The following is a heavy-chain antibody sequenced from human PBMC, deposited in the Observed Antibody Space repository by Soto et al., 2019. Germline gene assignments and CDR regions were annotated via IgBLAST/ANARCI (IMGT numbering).Heavy chain of an antibody. D-gene: IGHD3-3*01. CDR1: GDTFNKYA. J-gene: IGHJ4*02. CDR3: ARGARFLEWLSFDH. V-gene: IGHV1-69*12. Sequence: QVQLEQSGAEVKTLGSSVKVSCKASGDTFNKYAISWVRQAPVQGLEWMGGIIPIFGTANYAPQFQDRVTITADEATSTAYMELTSLKSDDTAVYFCARGARFLEWLSFDHWGQGTLVTVSS. CDR2: IIPIFGTA.